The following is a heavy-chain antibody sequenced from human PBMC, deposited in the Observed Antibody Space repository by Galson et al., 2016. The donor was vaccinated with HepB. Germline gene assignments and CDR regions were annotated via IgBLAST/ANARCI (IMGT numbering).Heavy chain of an antibody. Sequence: SVKVSCKASGYTFTTYSIHWVRQAPGQGLEWMGIINPRDGSASYAQKFQGRVTMTRDTSTSTVYMELSSLRSDDTAVYYCAREGNYSGNPDFDYWGQGTPVTVSS. D-gene: IGHD4-23*01. CDR3: AREGNYSGNPDFDY. CDR1: GYTFTTYS. J-gene: IGHJ4*02. CDR2: INPRDGSA. V-gene: IGHV1-46*01.